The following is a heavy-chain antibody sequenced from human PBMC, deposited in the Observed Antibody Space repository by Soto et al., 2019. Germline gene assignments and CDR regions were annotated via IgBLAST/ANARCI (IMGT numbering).Heavy chain of an antibody. V-gene: IGHV4-59*08. Sequence: QVQLQESGPGLVKPSETLSLTCTVSGGSISSYYWSWIRQPPGKGLEWIGYIYYSGSTNYNPSLKCRLTISVDTSKTLSSLKLTSVTAPDTAVYYCARRYGSCFDYWGQGTLVTVSS. CDR3: ARRYGSCFDY. J-gene: IGHJ4*02. D-gene: IGHD5-18*01. CDR2: IYYSGST. CDR1: GGSISSYY.